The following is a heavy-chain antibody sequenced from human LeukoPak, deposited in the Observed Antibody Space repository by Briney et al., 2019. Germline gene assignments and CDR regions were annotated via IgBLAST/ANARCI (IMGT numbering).Heavy chain of an antibody. J-gene: IGHJ4*02. V-gene: IGHV1-18*01. CDR3: ARGERLTGYSDY. CDR2: INTYNGNT. Sequence: ASVKVSCKASGYTFTNYGISWVRQAPGQGLEWMGWINTYNGNTNYAQNLQGRVTMTRDMSTSTVYMELSSLRSEDTAVYYCARGERLTGYSDYWGQGTLVTVSS. D-gene: IGHD3-9*01. CDR1: GYTFTNYG.